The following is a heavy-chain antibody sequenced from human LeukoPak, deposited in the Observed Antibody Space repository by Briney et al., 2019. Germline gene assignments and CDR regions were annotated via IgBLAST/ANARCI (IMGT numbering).Heavy chain of an antibody. CDR1: GFTCSSYW. V-gene: IGHV3-74*01. CDR2: INSDGSST. J-gene: IGHJ3*02. CDR3: ARDLTVTTAFDI. Sequence: GGTLRLSCAASGFTCSSYWMHWVRQAPGKGLVWVSRINSDGSSTSYADSVKGRLTISRDNAKNTLYLQMNSLRAEDTAVYYCARDLTVTTAFDIWGQGTMVTVSS. D-gene: IGHD4-17*01.